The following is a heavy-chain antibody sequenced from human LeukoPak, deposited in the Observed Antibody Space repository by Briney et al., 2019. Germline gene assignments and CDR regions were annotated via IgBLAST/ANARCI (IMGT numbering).Heavy chain of an antibody. V-gene: IGHV4-38-2*01. CDR2: IFRVGST. D-gene: IGHD3-3*01. Sequence: PSGTLSLTCAVSGYSISIAYYWGWIPPPPGKGLGWIGRIFRVGSTSYNPSLMSRLTMSMDTSKNQFSLQLTSVTAADTAVYYCARYDSRGSGSTQLEYWGQGILVTISS. CDR3: ARYDSRGSGSTQLEY. J-gene: IGHJ4*02. CDR1: GYSISIAYY.